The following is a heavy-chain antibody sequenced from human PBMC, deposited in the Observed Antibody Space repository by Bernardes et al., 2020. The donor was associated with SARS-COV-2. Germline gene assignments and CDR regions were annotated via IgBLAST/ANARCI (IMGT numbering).Heavy chain of an antibody. D-gene: IGHD6-19*01. J-gene: IGHJ6*02. CDR1: GYTFTSYG. CDR3: ARDFVKGYSSGWYGQGSYYYYGMDV. Sequence: ASVKVSCKASGYTFTSYGISWVRQAPGQGLEWMGWISAYNGNTNYAQKLQGRVTMTTDTSTSTAYMELRSLRSDDTAVYYCARDFVKGYSSGWYGQGSYYYYGMDVWGQGTTVTVSS. CDR2: ISAYNGNT. V-gene: IGHV1-18*04.